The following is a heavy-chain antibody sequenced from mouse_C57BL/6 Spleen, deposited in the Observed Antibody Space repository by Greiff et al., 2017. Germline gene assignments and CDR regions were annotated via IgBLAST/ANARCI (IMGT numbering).Heavy chain of an antibody. Sequence: EVKVVESGGGLVKPGGSLKLSCAASGFTFSSYAMSWVRQTPEKRLEWVATISDGGSYTYYPDNVKGRFTISRDNAKNNLYLQMSHLKSEDTAMYYCARDDGYYGYFDYWGQGTTLTVSS. V-gene: IGHV5-4*01. CDR1: GFTFSSYA. CDR2: ISDGGSYT. J-gene: IGHJ2*01. D-gene: IGHD2-3*01. CDR3: ARDDGYYGYFDY.